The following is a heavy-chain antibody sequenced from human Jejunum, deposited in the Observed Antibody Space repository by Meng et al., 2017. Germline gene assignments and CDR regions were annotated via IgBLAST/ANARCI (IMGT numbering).Heavy chain of an antibody. CDR1: GYTLTELS. CDR2: FDPEEDER. J-gene: IGHJ3*01. CDR3: ATRHMAPGLTIAFDV. Sequence: ASVKVSCKVSGYTLTELSIHWVRQAPGKGLEWMGGFDPEEDERIYAQEFQGKLTMTEDTSTDTAYMELSSLRSEDTAVYYCATRHMAPGLTIAFDVWGQGTMVTVSS. V-gene: IGHV1-24*01. D-gene: IGHD4-11*01.